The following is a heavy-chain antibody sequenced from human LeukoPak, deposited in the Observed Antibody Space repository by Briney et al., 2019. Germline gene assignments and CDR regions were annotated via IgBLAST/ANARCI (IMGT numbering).Heavy chain of an antibody. CDR3: ARTRGLLLRSYYFDY. CDR2: IKQDGSEK. D-gene: IGHD3-22*01. Sequence: AGGSLRPSCAASGFTFSSYAMSWVRQAPGKGLEWVANIKQDGSEKYYVDSVKGRFTISRDNAKNSLYLQMNSLRAEDTAVYYCARTRGLLLRSYYFDYWGQGTLVTVSS. CDR1: GFTFSSYA. J-gene: IGHJ4*02. V-gene: IGHV3-7*01.